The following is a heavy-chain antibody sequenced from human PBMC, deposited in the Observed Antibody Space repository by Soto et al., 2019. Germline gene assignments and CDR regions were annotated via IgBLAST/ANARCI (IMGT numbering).Heavy chain of an antibody. V-gene: IGHV3-23*01. D-gene: IGHD5-12*01. CDR1: GFTFSSYA. J-gene: IGHJ4*02. CDR2: ISGGAGTT. CDR3: AKADRGGYNTDDFDY. Sequence: HPGGSLRLSCAASGFTFSSYAMSWVRQAPGKGLEWVSVISGGAGTTYYADSVKGRFTISRDNSKNTLYLQMNSLRAEDTAVYYCAKADRGGYNTDDFDYWGQGTLVPVPS.